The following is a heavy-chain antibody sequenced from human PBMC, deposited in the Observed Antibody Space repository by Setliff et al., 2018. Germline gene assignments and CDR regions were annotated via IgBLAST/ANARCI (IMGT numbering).Heavy chain of an antibody. V-gene: IGHV4-4*02. J-gene: IGHJ4*02. CDR2: IYQSGTT. CDR1: GESIRSNNW. D-gene: IGHD2-2*01. CDR3: ASCRYQVPYDY. Sequence: SETLSLTCTVSGESIRSNNWWNWVRQPPGKGLEWIGDIYQSGTTNYNPSLKSRVTISADTSKNQFSLNLNSVTAADTGVYYCASCRYQVPYDYWGQGILVTVSS.